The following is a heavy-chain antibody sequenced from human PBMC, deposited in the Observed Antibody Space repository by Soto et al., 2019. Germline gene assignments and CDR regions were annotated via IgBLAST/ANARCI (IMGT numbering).Heavy chain of an antibody. CDR3: ARNSAGIDPGWWFDP. D-gene: IGHD6-13*01. CDR1: GGSFNSYC. V-gene: IGHV4-34*02. J-gene: IGHJ5*02. CDR2: VDDRGGT. Sequence: QVHLQQWGAGLLKPSETLSLTCAVYGGSFNSYCWSWIRQPPGKGLEWIGEVDDRGGTNYKASLKSRVTISLDRSKNQFSLKVSSVTAADTAVYYCARNSAGIDPGWWFDPWGQGTLVTVPS.